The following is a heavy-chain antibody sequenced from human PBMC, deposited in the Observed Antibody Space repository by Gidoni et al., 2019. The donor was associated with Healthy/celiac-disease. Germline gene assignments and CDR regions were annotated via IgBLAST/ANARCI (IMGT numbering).Heavy chain of an antibody. CDR3: ANRWQLDLDAFDI. J-gene: IGHJ3*02. V-gene: IGHV3-30*18. CDR2: ISYDGSNK. D-gene: IGHD6-6*01. CDR1: GFTFSSYG. Sequence: QVQLVESGGGVVQPGRSLRLSCAASGFTFSSYGMHWVRQAPGKGLEWVAVISYDGSNKYYADSVKGRFTISRDNSKNTLYLQMNSLRAEDTAVYYCANRWQLDLDAFDIWGQGTMVTVSS.